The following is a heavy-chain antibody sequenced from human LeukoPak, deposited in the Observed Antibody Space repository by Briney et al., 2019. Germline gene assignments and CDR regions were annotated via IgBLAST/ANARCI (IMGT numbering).Heavy chain of an antibody. Sequence: GGSLRLSCAASGFTFSSYWMHWVRQAPGKGLVWVSRINSDGGSTSYADSVKGRFTISRDNAKNTLYLQMNSLRAEDTAVYYCARPDYGDYHFDYWGQGTLVTVSS. CDR3: ARPDYGDYHFDY. V-gene: IGHV3-74*01. J-gene: IGHJ4*02. CDR1: GFTFSSYW. CDR2: INSDGGST. D-gene: IGHD4-17*01.